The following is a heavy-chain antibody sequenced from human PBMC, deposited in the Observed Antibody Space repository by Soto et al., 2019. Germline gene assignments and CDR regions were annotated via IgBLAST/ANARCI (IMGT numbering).Heavy chain of an antibody. J-gene: IGHJ4*02. D-gene: IGHD6-13*01. Sequence: QVHLQESGPGLVKPSETLSLTCTVSGGSISSYYWSWLRQPAGKGPEWIGRIHTTENTNYNPSLKSRVTMSVDTSNNQFSLRLSSLTAADTAVYYCARALSSAAGLYFDYWGQGTLVTVSS. V-gene: IGHV4-4*07. CDR2: IHTTENT. CDR3: ARALSSAAGLYFDY. CDR1: GGSISSYY.